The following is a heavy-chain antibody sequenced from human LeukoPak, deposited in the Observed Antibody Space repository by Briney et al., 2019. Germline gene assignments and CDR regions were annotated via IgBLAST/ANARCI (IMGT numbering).Heavy chain of an antibody. CDR2: IYYSGST. CDR3: ARLSRSTIFGVVRPYYYYGMDV. D-gene: IGHD3-3*01. V-gene: IGHV4-59*08. CDR1: GASISSYY. Sequence: SETLSLTCTVSGASISSYYWSWIRQPPGKGLEWIGYIYYSGSTNYNPSLKSRVTISVDTSKNQFSLKLSSVTAADTAVYYCARLSRSTIFGVVRPYYYYGMDVWGQGTTVTVSS. J-gene: IGHJ6*02.